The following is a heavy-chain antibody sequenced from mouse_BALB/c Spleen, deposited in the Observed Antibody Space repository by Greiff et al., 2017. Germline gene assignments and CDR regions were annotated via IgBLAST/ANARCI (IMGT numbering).Heavy chain of an antibody. D-gene: IGHD1-1*01. CDR3: ARYGSGDDY. V-gene: IGHV5-9*03. Sequence: EVKLEESGGGLVKPGGSLKLSCAASGFTFSSYTMSWVRQTPEKRLEWVATISSGGGNTYYPDSVKGRFTISRDNAKNNLYLQMSSLRSEDTALYYCARYGSGDDYWGQGTTLTVSS. J-gene: IGHJ2*01. CDR1: GFTFSSYT. CDR2: ISSGGGNT.